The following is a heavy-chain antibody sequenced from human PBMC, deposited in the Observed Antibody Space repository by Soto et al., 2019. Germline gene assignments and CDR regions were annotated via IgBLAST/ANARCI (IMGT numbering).Heavy chain of an antibody. CDR1: GFTFSSYG. J-gene: IGHJ6*02. D-gene: IGHD1-26*01. CDR3: ARGTRGLMGATGVFYYYYYYGMDV. V-gene: IGHV3-33*01. Sequence: GGSLRLSCAASGFTFSSYGMHWVRQAPGKGLEWVAVIWYDGSNKYYADSVKGRFTISRGNSKNTLYLQMNSLRAEDTAVYYCARGTRGLMGATGVFYYYYYYGMDVWGQGTTVTVSS. CDR2: IWYDGSNK.